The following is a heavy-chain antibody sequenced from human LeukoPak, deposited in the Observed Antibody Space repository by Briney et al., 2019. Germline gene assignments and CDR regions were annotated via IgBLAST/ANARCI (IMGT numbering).Heavy chain of an antibody. CDR3: ARDLGGYNYGVDY. Sequence: GGSLRLSCAASGFTFSSYAMHWVRQAPGKGLEWVAVISYDGSNKYYADSVKGRFTISRDNSKNTLYLQMNSLRAEDTAVYYCARDLGGYNYGVDYWGQGTLVTVSS. V-gene: IGHV3-30-3*01. CDR2: ISYDGSNK. J-gene: IGHJ4*02. D-gene: IGHD5-24*01. CDR1: GFTFSSYA.